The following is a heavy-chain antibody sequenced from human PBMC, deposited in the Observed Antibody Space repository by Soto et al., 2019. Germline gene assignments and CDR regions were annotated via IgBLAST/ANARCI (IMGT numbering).Heavy chain of an antibody. D-gene: IGHD6-13*01. CDR2: IYFSGST. CDR1: GGAITRGDHF. J-gene: IGHJ6*02. V-gene: IGHV4-30-4*01. CDR3: GRGQAAIDV. Sequence: KPSETLSLTCSVSGGAITRGDHFWRWVRQSPGKGLEWLGYIYFSGSTYYNPALKGRVMMTIDTSNHQFSLNLSSVTAADTAVFYCGRGQAAIDVWGQGTTVTVSS.